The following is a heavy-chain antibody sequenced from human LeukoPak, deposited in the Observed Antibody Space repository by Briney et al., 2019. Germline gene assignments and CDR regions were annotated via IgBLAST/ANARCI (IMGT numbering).Heavy chain of an antibody. J-gene: IGHJ4*02. CDR3: ATDHDTGGPAY. V-gene: IGHV1-24*01. D-gene: IGHD1-14*01. CDR2: FDPEDGET. CDR1: GYTLTKLS. Sequence: ASVKVSCKVSGYTLTKLSMHWVRQAPGKGLEWMGSFDPEDGETIYAQKFQGRVTMTEDTSTDTAYVELSSLRSEDTAVFYCATDHDTGGPAYWGQGTLVTVSS.